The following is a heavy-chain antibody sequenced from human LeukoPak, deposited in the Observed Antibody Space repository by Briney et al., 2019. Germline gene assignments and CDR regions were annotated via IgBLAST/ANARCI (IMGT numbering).Heavy chain of an antibody. D-gene: IGHD1-26*01. J-gene: IGHJ4*02. Sequence: GGSLRLSCADSGFTFSGYWMNWVRQAPGKGLEWVAVISYDGSNKYYADSVKGRFTISRDNSKNTLYLQMNSLRAEDTAVYYCARDPTTDDYYFDYWGQGTLVTVSS. V-gene: IGHV3-30-3*01. CDR3: ARDPTTDDYYFDY. CDR1: GFTFSGYW. CDR2: ISYDGSNK.